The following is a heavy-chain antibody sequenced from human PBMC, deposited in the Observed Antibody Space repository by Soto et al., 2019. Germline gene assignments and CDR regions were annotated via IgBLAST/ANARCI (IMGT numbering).Heavy chain of an antibody. J-gene: IGHJ6*02. CDR3: ARQRGDYDILTDYGMDV. D-gene: IGHD3-9*01. Sequence: PSETLSLTCTVSGGSISSSSYYWGWIRQPPGKGLEWIGSIYYSGSTYYNPSLKSRVTISVDTSKNQFSLKLSSVTAVDTAVYYCARQRGDYDILTDYGMDVWGQGTTVTVSS. CDR1: GGSISSSSYY. V-gene: IGHV4-39*07. CDR2: IYYSGST.